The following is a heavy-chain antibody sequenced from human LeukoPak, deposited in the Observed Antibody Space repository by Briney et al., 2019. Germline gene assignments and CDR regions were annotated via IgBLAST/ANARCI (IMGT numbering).Heavy chain of an antibody. D-gene: IGHD2-15*01. Sequence: SETLSLTCAVSGGSISSSNWWSWVRQPPGKGLEWIGEIYHSGSTNYNPSLKSRVTISVDKSKNQFSLKLSSVTAADTAVYYCAKAEGYCSGTWCFRWFDWWGQGTLVTVSS. CDR3: AKAEGYCSGTWCFRWFDW. CDR2: IYHSGST. J-gene: IGHJ4*02. CDR1: GGSISSSNW. V-gene: IGHV4-4*02.